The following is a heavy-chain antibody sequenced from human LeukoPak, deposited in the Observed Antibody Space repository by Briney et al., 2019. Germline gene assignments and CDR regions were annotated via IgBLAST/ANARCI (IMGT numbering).Heavy chain of an antibody. CDR2: ISYDGSNK. CDR1: GGTFSSYA. V-gene: IGHV3-30-3*01. CDR3: AREYVDYGDPGYYYGMDV. D-gene: IGHD4-17*01. J-gene: IGHJ6*02. Sequence: SCKASGGTFSSYAISWVRQAPGKGLEWVAVISYDGSNKYYADSVKGRFTISRDNSKNTLYLQMNSLRAEDTAVYYCAREYVDYGDPGYYYGMDVWGQGTTVTVSS.